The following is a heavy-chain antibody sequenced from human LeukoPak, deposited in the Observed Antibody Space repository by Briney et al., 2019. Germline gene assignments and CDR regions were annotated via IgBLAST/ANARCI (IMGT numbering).Heavy chain of an antibody. J-gene: IGHJ4*02. V-gene: IGHV4-59*08. D-gene: IGHD6-19*01. CDR3: ARWYYSGWAFDY. CDR2: IFDSGGT. CDR1: GGTISSYY. Sequence: SGTLSHTCTDPGGTISSYYWNWIRHPLGRGLEWIGYIFDSGGTKYNPSPKSRVTISVDASKNQFSLKLSSVTAADTAVYYCARWYYSGWAFDYWGQGTLVTVSS.